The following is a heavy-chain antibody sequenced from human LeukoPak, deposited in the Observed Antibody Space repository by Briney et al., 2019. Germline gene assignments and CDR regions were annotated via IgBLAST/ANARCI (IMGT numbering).Heavy chain of an antibody. Sequence: TGGSLRLSCAASGFTFSSYGMHWVRQAPGKGLEWVAFIRYDGSNKYYADSMKGRFTISRDNSKNTLYLQMNSLRAEDTAVYYCAKDPTYCSGGSCYSSVFYWGQGTLVTVSS. CDR2: IRYDGSNK. J-gene: IGHJ4*02. CDR1: GFTFSSYG. D-gene: IGHD2-15*01. CDR3: AKDPTYCSGGSCYSSVFY. V-gene: IGHV3-30*02.